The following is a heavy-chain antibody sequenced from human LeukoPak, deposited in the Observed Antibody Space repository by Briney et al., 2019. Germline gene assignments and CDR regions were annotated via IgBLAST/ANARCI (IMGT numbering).Heavy chain of an antibody. V-gene: IGHV3-23*01. J-gene: IGHJ5*02. CDR3: ATLIVGAGPS. CDR2: ISGNGGST. Sequence: PGGSLRLSCAASGFTFSSYAMRCVSQAPGKGLEWVSAISGNGGSTYYADSVKGRFTISRDNSKNTLYLQMNSLRAEDTAVYYCATLIVGAGPSWGQGTLVTVSS. CDR1: GFTFSSYA. D-gene: IGHD1-26*01.